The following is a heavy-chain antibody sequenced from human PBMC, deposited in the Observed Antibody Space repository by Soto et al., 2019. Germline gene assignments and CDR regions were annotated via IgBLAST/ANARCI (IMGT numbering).Heavy chain of an antibody. CDR1: VFTFSSYA. V-gene: IGHV3-23*01. D-gene: IGHD3-22*01. J-gene: IGHJ3*01. CDR3: AKVYLCGTYYYDSSEW. CDR2: ISGSGGST. Sequence: VGSLRLSCASSVFTFSSYAMSCVRQSPGKWLEWVSAISGSGGSTYYADSVKGRFTISRDNSKNTLYLQMNSLRAEDTAVYYCAKVYLCGTYYYDSSEWWGQGTMVIVSS.